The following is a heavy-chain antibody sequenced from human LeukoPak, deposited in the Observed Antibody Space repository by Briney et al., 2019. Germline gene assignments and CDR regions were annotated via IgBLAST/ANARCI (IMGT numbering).Heavy chain of an antibody. J-gene: IGHJ6*02. Sequence: PGGSLRLSCAASGLPFSHYAMSWARQAPGKGLEWVSVISTSGGTTDYADSVKGRFTISRDNSQNTVYLQMNSLRAEDTAVYYCAKGGWMDAWGRGTTVTVSS. CDR1: GLPFSHYA. CDR3: AKGGWMDA. V-gene: IGHV3-23*01. D-gene: IGHD6-19*01. CDR2: ISTSGGTT.